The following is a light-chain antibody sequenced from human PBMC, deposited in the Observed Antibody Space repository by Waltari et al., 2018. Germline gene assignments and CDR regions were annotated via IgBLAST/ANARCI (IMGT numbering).Light chain of an antibody. CDR1: SGHRHHI. Sequence: QLVLTQSPSASASLGASVQLTCTLSSGHRHHIIAWPQQQPEKGPRYLMKVNSDGSHSKGDEIPDRFSGSSSGAERYLTISSVQSEDEADYYCQTGGHGTWVFGGGTTLTVL. V-gene: IGLV4-69*01. CDR3: QTGGHGTWV. J-gene: IGLJ3*02. CDR2: VNSDGSH.